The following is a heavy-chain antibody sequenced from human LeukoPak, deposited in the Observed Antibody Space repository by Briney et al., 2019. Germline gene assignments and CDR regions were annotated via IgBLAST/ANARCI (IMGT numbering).Heavy chain of an antibody. CDR2: ISADGGTT. J-gene: IGHJ4*02. V-gene: IGHV3-23*01. CDR3: ATVVCIAAVPRGYFNY. D-gene: IGHD6-13*01. CDR1: GFTFSNYV. Sequence: GGSLRLSCVDSGFTFSNYVMTWVRQAPGKGLEWVSIISADGGTTYYAESVKGRFTISRDNSKNTLFLQMNSLRAEDTAIYYCATVVCIAAVPRGYFNYWGQGTLVTVSA.